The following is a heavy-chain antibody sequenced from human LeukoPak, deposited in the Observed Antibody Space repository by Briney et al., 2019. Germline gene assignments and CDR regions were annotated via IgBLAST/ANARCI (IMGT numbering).Heavy chain of an antibody. Sequence: SETLSLTCAVYGGSFSGYYWSWIRQPPGKGLEWIGEINDSGTTNYNPSLKSRVTISEDTFRNQFSPKLSSVTAADTAVYYCARSGRYQIYWGRGTLVTVSS. CDR3: ARSGRYQIY. D-gene: IGHD3-10*01. V-gene: IGHV4-34*01. CDR1: GGSFSGYY. CDR2: INDSGTT. J-gene: IGHJ4*02.